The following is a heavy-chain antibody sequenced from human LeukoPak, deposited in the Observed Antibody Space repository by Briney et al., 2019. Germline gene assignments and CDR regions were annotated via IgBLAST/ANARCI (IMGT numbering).Heavy chain of an antibody. J-gene: IGHJ3*02. CDR1: GFTFSSYS. V-gene: IGHV3-21*01. CDR2: ISGSSSYI. Sequence: GGSLRLSCAASGFTFSSYSVNWVRQAPGKGLEWVSSISGSSSYIYYGDSVKGRFTISRGNAKNSLFLQMNSLRAEDTAVYYCARAVVRGVIVPADAFDIWGQGTMVTVSS. CDR3: ARAVVRGVIVPADAFDI. D-gene: IGHD3-10*01.